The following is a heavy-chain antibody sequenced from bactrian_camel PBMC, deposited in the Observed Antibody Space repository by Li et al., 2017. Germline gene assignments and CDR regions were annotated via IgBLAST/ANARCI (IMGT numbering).Heavy chain of an antibody. CDR3: AAGLRHWYSPFAESSYFY. D-gene: IGHD2*01. V-gene: IGHV3S10*01. J-gene: IGHJ4*01. CDR2: INTEGKP. CDR1: GFSSSIYD. Sequence: VQLVESGGGLVQAGGSLRLSCEASGFSSSIYDMSWVRQVPGKGLEWVSVINTEGKPHYAYSVKGRFTISADNAKNTIYLEIDSLKLEDTARYYCAAGLRHWYSPFAESSYFYWGQGTQVTVS.